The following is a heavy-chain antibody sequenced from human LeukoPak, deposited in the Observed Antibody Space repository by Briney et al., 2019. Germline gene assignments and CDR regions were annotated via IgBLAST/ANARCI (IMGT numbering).Heavy chain of an antibody. V-gene: IGHV3-23*01. CDR2: ISGDGART. J-gene: IGHJ5*02. Sequence: GGSLRLSCAASGFIFNNYVMSWVRQAPGKGLEWVSAISGDGARTYYANSVNGRFTISRDNSENTLYLQMNGLTAEDTAMYYCARDSYQDYYGRFDPWGQGTLVIVSS. CDR3: ARDSYQDYYGRFDP. D-gene: IGHD3-10*01. CDR1: GFIFNNYV.